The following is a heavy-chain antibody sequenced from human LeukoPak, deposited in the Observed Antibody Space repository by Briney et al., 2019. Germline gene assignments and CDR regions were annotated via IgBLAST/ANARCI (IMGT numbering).Heavy chain of an antibody. CDR2: INTSGATT. Sequence: GGSLRLSCAASGFTFTSYGMSWVRQAPGKGLEWVSTINTSGATTYYADSVKGRFTMSRDNAKNSLNLQMNSLRAEDTAVYYCARFLFPWGFDYWGQGILVTVSS. CDR1: GFTFTSYG. V-gene: IGHV3-48*04. J-gene: IGHJ4*02. D-gene: IGHD2/OR15-2a*01. CDR3: ARFLFPWGFDY.